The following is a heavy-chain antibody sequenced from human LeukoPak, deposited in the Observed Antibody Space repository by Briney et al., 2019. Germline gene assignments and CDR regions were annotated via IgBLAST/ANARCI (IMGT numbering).Heavy chain of an antibody. CDR1: GFTFSDYY. CDR2: ISGSGGST. CDR3: AKGVVPAAPYYFDY. D-gene: IGHD2-2*01. V-gene: IGHV3-23*01. J-gene: IGHJ4*02. Sequence: GGSLRLSCAASGFTFSDYYMSWIRQAPGKGLEWVSGISGSGGSTYYADSVKGRFTISRDNSKNTLYLQMNSLRAEDTAVYYCAKGVVPAAPYYFDYWGQGTLVTVSS.